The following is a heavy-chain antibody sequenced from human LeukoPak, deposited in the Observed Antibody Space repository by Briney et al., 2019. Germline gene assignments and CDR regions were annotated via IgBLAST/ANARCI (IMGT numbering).Heavy chain of an antibody. Sequence: GASVKVSCKASGYTFTSYYMHWVRQAPGQGLEWMGIINPSGGSTSYAQKFQGRVTMTRDMSTSTVYMELSSLRSEDTAVYCCASSEGCYDSSGYPNYWGQGTLVTVSS. CDR2: INPSGGST. J-gene: IGHJ4*02. D-gene: IGHD3-22*01. CDR1: GYTFTSYY. CDR3: ASSEGCYDSSGYPNY. V-gene: IGHV1-46*01.